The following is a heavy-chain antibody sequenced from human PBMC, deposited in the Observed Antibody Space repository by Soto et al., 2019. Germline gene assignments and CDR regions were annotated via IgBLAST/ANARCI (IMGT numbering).Heavy chain of an antibody. CDR3: ARELSLRWGSSGWFRYFDY. D-gene: IGHD6-19*01. Sequence: PGGSLRLSCAASGFTFSSYGMHWVRQAPGKGLEWVAVIWYDGSNKYYADSVKGRFTISRDNSKNTLYLQMNSLRAEDTAVYYCARELSLRWGSSGWFRYFDYWGQGTLGTVSS. CDR1: GFTFSSYG. J-gene: IGHJ4*02. CDR2: IWYDGSNK. V-gene: IGHV3-33*01.